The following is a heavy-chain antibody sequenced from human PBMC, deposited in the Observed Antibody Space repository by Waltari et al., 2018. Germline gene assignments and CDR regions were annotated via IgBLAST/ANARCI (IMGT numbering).Heavy chain of an antibody. CDR1: GYNFTSYG. CDR2: CSRDYGNT. CDR3: ARTTTRDAVDI. D-gene: IGHD4-17*01. Sequence: QVQLVQSGGEVKKPGASEKVSCKASGYNFTSYGNSWVRQAPGQVIGWLGSCSRDYGNTNNAQKLQGRGTMTTGTSASTAYMGRGGLRSDDTAVYYCARTTTRDAVDIWGQWTMVTVSS. J-gene: IGHJ3*02. V-gene: IGHV1-18*01.